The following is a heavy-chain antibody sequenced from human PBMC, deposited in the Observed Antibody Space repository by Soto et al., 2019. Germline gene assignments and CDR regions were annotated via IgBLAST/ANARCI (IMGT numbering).Heavy chain of an antibody. Sequence: EVQLLESGGGLVQPGGSLRLSCAASGFTFSSYAMRWVRQAPGKGLEWVSAISGSGDSTYYADSVKGRFTISRDNSKNTLYLQMNSLRGEDTAAYHCARRGSGSYYDYWGQGTLVTVSS. CDR3: ARRGSGSYYDY. V-gene: IGHV3-23*01. J-gene: IGHJ4*02. CDR1: GFTFSSYA. D-gene: IGHD1-26*01. CDR2: ISGSGDST.